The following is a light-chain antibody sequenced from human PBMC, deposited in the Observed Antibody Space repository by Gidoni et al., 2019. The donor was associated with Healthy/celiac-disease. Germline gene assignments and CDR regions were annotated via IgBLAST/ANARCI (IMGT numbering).Light chain of an antibody. J-gene: IGLJ2*01. CDR1: SSDVGNYNY. CDR3: SSYTISSTPVV. Sequence: QSALTQPASVSGSPGQPITISCTGTSSDVGNYNYVSWYQQHPGKAPKLMIYEVSNRPSGISNRFSGSKSGNTASLTISGLQAEDEADYYCSSYTISSTPVVFGGGTKLTVL. CDR2: EVS. V-gene: IGLV2-14*01.